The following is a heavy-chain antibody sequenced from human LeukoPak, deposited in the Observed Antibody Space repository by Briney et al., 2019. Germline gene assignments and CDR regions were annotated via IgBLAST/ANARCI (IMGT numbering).Heavy chain of an antibody. J-gene: IGHJ3*02. CDR1: GVSISSYY. CDR3: ARGGSYYYDSSGYTAFDI. D-gene: IGHD3-22*01. CDR2: IYYSGST. V-gene: IGHV4-59*01. Sequence: PSETLSLTCTVSGVSISSYYWSWIRQPPGKGLEWLGYIYYSGSTNYNPSLKSRVTISVDTSKNQFSLKLSSVTAADTAVYYCARGGSYYYDSSGYTAFDIWGQGTMVTVSS.